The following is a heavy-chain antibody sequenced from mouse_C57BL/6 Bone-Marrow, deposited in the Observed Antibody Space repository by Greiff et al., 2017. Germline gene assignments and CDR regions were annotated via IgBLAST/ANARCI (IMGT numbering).Heavy chain of an antibody. CDR2: IWNGGGT. J-gene: IGHJ2*01. Sequence: QVQLQQSGPGLVAPSQSLSITCTVSGFSLTSYAISWVRQPPGKGLEWLGVIWNGGGTNYNSAPNSRLSISTDNSKKQVFLKMNKLQTDDTARYYCTKTYYLDYWGQGTTLTVSS. CDR3: TKTYYLDY. CDR1: GFSLTSYA. V-gene: IGHV2-9-1*01.